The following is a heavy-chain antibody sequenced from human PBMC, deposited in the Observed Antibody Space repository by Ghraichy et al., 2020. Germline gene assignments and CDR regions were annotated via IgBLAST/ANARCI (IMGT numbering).Heavy chain of an antibody. J-gene: IGHJ2*01. CDR3: AREKWTARRYLDL. CDR2: INEDGSEK. CDR1: GFTFNMYW. V-gene: IGHV3-7*01. D-gene: IGHD2-21*02. Sequence: GESLNISCGASGFTFNMYWMTWVRQAPGKGLEWVANINEDGSEKYYLDSVKGRFTISRDSAKNSLFLQMTSLSDDDTAVYYCAREKWTARRYLDLWGPGTLVTVSS.